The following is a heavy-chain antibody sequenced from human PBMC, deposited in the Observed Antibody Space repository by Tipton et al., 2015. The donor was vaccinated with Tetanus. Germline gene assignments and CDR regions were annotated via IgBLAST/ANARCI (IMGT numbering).Heavy chain of an antibody. Sequence: GSLRLSCAASGFTFSSYWMHWVRQAPGKGLVWVSRIKSEGSSTSYADSVKGRFTISRDNSKNTLYLQMNSLRAEDTAVYYCAKDKRIVGATWSYFDYWGQGTLVTVSS. CDR2: IKSEGSST. J-gene: IGHJ4*02. D-gene: IGHD1-26*01. CDR1: GFTFSSYW. CDR3: AKDKRIVGATWSYFDY. V-gene: IGHV3-74*01.